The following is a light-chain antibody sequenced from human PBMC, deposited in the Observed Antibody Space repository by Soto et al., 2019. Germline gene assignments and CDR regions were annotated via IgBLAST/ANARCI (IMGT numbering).Light chain of an antibody. CDR3: QSYDSSLSGSYV. J-gene: IGLJ1*01. Sequence: QSALAQPPSVSGAPGQRVIISCTGSSSSLGAGFDVHWYQQLPATAPKLIIFANINRPSGVPDRFSGSKSGTSASLAITGLQAEDEADYYCQSYDSSLSGSYVFGTGTKVNVL. V-gene: IGLV1-40*01. CDR1: SSSLGAGFD. CDR2: ANI.